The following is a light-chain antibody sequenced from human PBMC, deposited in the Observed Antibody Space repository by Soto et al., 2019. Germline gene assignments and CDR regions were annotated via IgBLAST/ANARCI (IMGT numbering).Light chain of an antibody. V-gene: IGKV3-15*01. CDR2: DVS. CDR1: QGVTTN. CDR3: QQRHSYPIT. Sequence: EIVMTHSPATLFVSPGDRAILSCRAGQGVTTNFAWYQQKSGQSPRLLIYDVSHRATGVPARFSGSGSGTEFTLTISVLQSEDFATYYCQQRHSYPITFGQRTRLEI. J-gene: IGKJ5*01.